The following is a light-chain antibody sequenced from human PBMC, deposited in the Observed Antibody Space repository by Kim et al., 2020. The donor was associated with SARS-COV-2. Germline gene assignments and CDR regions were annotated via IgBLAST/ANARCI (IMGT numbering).Light chain of an antibody. J-gene: IGKJ3*01. CDR2: GAS. Sequence: EIVLTQSPGTLSLSPGERATLSCRASQSVSSSSLAWYQQKPGQAPRLLIYGASSRATGIPDRFSGSGSGTDFTLTISRLEPEDFAVYYCKQYGSSPLTFGPGTKVDIK. V-gene: IGKV3-20*01. CDR3: KQYGSSPLT. CDR1: QSVSSSS.